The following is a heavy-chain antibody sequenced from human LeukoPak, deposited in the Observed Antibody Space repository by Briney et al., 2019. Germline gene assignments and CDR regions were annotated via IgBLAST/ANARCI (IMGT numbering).Heavy chain of an antibody. CDR2: ISWNSGSR. J-gene: IGHJ1*01. CDR1: GFTFDDYA. Sequence: GGSQRLSCAASGFTFDDYAMHWVRQAPGKGLEWVSGISWNSGSRGYVDSVKGRFTISRDNAKNSLYLQMNTLRAEDTALYYCAKDFRSHYDILTGLPGGYFQHWGQGTMVTVSS. CDR3: AKDFRSHYDILTGLPGGYFQH. D-gene: IGHD3-9*01. V-gene: IGHV3-9*01.